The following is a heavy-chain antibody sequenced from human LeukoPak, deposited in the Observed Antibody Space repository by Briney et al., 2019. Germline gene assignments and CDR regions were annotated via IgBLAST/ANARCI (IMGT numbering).Heavy chain of an antibody. CDR2: INPSGDST. V-gene: IGHV1-46*01. CDR3: ARDNVAAAGLYYFDC. CDR1: GYTFTNYY. D-gene: IGHD6-13*01. Sequence: ASVKVSCKASGYTFTNYYMHWVRQAPGQGLEWMGIINPSGDSTNYAQKFQGRVTMTRDMSMSTAYMELRSLRSDDTAVYYCARDNVAAAGLYYFDCWGQGTLVTVSS. J-gene: IGHJ4*02.